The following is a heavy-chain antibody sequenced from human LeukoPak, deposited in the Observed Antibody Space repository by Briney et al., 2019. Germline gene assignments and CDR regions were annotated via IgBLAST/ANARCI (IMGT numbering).Heavy chain of an antibody. CDR1: GGSISSGGYY. V-gene: IGHV4-30-2*01. Sequence: SETLSLTCTVSGGSISSGGYYWSWIRQPPGKGLEWIGYIYHSGSTYYNPSLKSRVTISVDRSKNQFSLKLSSVTAADTAVYYCARGVVPAALYYYYYYMDVWGKGTTVTVSS. D-gene: IGHD2-2*01. J-gene: IGHJ6*03. CDR3: ARGVVPAALYYYYYYMDV. CDR2: IYHSGST.